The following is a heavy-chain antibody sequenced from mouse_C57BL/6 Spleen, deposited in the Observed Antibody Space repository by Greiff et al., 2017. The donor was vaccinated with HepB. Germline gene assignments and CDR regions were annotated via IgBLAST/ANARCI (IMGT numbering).Heavy chain of an antibody. Sequence: VKLVESGPGLVAPSQSLSITCTVSGFSFTSYAISWVRQPPGKGLEWLGVIWTGGGTNYNSALKSRLSISKDNSKSQVFLKMNSLQTDDTARYYCARNWGLRRAGFAYWGQGTLVTVSA. J-gene: IGHJ3*01. D-gene: IGHD2-4*01. V-gene: IGHV2-9-1*01. CDR2: IWTGGGT. CDR1: GFSFTSYA. CDR3: ARNWGLRRAGFAY.